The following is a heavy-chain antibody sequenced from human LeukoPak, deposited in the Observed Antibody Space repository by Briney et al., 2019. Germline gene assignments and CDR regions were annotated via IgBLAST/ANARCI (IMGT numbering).Heavy chain of an antibody. V-gene: IGHV3-21*01. Sequence: RGSLRLSCAASGFTFSSYSMNWVRQAPGKGLEWVSSISSSSSYIYYADSVKGRFTISRDNAKNSLYLQMNSLRAEDTAVYYCAREYYYDSSGKGPDYWGQGTLVTVSS. CDR1: GFTFSSYS. CDR2: ISSSSSYI. D-gene: IGHD3-22*01. J-gene: IGHJ4*02. CDR3: AREYYYDSSGKGPDY.